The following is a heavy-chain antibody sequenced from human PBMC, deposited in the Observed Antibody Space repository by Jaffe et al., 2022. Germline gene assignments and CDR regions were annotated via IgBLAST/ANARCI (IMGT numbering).Heavy chain of an antibody. CDR2: IYPGDSDT. V-gene: IGHV5-51*03. D-gene: IGHD4-17*01. J-gene: IGHJ4*02. CDR1: GYSFTNYW. CDR3: VSRSDYGGSSRSDY. Sequence: EVQLVQSGADMKKPGESLKISCKGSGYSFTNYWIGWVRQMPGKGLEWMGIIYPGDSDTRYSPSFQGQVTISADKSISTAYLQWSTLKASDTAMYYCVSRSDYGGSSRSDYWGQGTLVTVSS.